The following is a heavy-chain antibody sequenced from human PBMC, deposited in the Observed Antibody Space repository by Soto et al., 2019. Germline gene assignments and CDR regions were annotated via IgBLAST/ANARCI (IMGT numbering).Heavy chain of an antibody. J-gene: IGHJ4*02. V-gene: IGHV4-30-2*01. CDR3: ARAPNSNMILDS. CDR2: IYHSGST. D-gene: IGHD3-16*01. Sequence: SETLSLTCAVSGGSISSGGYSWSWIRQPPGKGLEWIGYIYHSGSTYYNPSLKSRVTISVDRSKNQFSLKLSSVTAADTAVYYCARAPNSNMILDSWGQGTLVTVSS. CDR1: GGSISSGGYS.